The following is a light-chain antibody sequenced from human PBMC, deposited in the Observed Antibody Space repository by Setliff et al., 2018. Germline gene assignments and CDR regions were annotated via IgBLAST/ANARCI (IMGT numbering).Light chain of an antibody. V-gene: IGLV2-23*02. Sequence: QSVLAQPASVSGSPGQSITISCIGTSSDVGSYNLVSWYQQHPGKAPKLIIYEVSKRPSGVSNRFSGSKSGNTASPTISGLQAEDETDYYCYSYAGSSTFLVFGGGTKVTVL. CDR3: YSYAGSSTFLV. CDR1: SSDVGSYNL. J-gene: IGLJ2*01. CDR2: EVS.